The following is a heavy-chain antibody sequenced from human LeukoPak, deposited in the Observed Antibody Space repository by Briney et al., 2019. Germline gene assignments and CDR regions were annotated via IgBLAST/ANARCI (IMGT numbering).Heavy chain of an antibody. Sequence: SVKVSCTASGGTFSSYAISWVRQAPGQGLEWMGGIIPIFGTANYAQKLQGRVTITADESASTAYMELSSLRSEDTAVYYCARGGTYCGGDCSAHWISPPDYWGQGTLVTVSS. J-gene: IGHJ4*02. CDR1: GGTFSSYA. D-gene: IGHD2-21*02. CDR3: ARGGTYCGGDCSAHWISPPDY. V-gene: IGHV1-69*13. CDR2: IIPIFGTA.